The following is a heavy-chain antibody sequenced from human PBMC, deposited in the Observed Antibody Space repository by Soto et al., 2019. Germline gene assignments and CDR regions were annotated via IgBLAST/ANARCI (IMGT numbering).Heavy chain of an antibody. CDR1: GGSINPYY. V-gene: IGHV4-59*08. Sequence: QVQLQESGPGLVKPSETLSLTCTVSGGSINPYYWGWIRQPPGKGLEWIGNIYYSGTTNYQPSLKSRVTISLDTSKNQFSLKLSSVTAADTAVYFCARLGGYYQAFDSWGQGTLVTVSS. J-gene: IGHJ4*02. CDR3: ARLGGYYQAFDS. D-gene: IGHD3-22*01. CDR2: IYYSGTT.